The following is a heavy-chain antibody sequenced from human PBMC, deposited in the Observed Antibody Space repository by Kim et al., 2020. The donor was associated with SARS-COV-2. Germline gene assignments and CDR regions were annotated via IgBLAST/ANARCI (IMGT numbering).Heavy chain of an antibody. J-gene: IGHJ4*02. D-gene: IGHD3-22*01. CDR1: GYTFTSYA. V-gene: IGHV7-4-1*02. CDR3: ARVVATTYYYDSSGLVG. Sequence: ASVKVSCKASGYTFTSYAMNWVRQAPGQGLEWMGWINTNTGNPTYAQGFTGRFVFSLDTSVSTAYLQISSLKAEDTAVYYCARVVATTYYYDSSGLVGWGQGALVTVS. CDR2: INTNTGNP.